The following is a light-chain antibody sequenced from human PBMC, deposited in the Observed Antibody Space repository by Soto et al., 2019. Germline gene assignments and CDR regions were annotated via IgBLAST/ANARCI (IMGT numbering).Light chain of an antibody. CDR3: QQRSNRLT. CDR1: QSVANY. CDR2: DAS. Sequence: EIVLTHSPATLSLSPGERATLSCRASQSVANYLAWYQQRPGQAPRLLIFDASNRATGIPARFSGSGSGTDFTLTISGLEPEDFAVYYCQQRSNRLTFGGGTKVDI. V-gene: IGKV3-11*01. J-gene: IGKJ4*01.